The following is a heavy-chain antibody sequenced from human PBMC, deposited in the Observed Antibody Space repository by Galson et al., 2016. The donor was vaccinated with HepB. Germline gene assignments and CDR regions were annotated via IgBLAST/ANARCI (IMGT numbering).Heavy chain of an antibody. CDR2: ISWSGDST. CDR1: GFTFQDYG. CDR3: VKATYCVGDCFLSAFDV. V-gene: IGHV3-20*04. Sequence: SLRLSCAASGFTFQDYGMNWVRQVPGKGLVWVSGISWSGDSTGYADAVKGRFTISRDNAKNSLYLQMNSLRVEDTALYYCVKATYCVGDCFLSAFDVWGHGIMVTVSS. D-gene: IGHD2-21*02. J-gene: IGHJ3*01.